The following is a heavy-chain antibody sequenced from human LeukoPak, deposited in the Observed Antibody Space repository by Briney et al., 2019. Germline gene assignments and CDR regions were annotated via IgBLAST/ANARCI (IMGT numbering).Heavy chain of an antibody. D-gene: IGHD3-10*01. Sequence: PSETLSLTCTVSGGSISSYYWSWIRQPPWKGLEWIGYVYYSGSTNYNPSLKSRVTISVDTSKNQFSLKLSSVTAADTAVYYCARYYGSGRLPTFDYWGQGTLVTVSS. CDR1: GGSISSYY. J-gene: IGHJ4*02. CDR2: VYYSGST. CDR3: ARYYGSGRLPTFDY. V-gene: IGHV4-59*08.